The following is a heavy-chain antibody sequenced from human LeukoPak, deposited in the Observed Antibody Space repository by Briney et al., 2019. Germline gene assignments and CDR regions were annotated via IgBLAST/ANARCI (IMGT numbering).Heavy chain of an antibody. CDR3: ARRTGARANYGSGSYNY. J-gene: IGHJ4*02. V-gene: IGHV4-59*08. CDR1: GGSISSYY. D-gene: IGHD3-10*01. Sequence: PSETLSLTCTVSGGSISSYYWSWIRQPPGKGLEWIGYIYYSGSTNYNPSLKSRVTISVDTSKNQFSLKLSSVTAADTAVYYCARRTGARANYGSGSYNYWGQGTLVTVSS. CDR2: IYYSGST.